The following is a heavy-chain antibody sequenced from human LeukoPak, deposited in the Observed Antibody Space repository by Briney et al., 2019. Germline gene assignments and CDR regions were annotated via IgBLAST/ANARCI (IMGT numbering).Heavy chain of an antibody. CDR2: IMIGGDGK. Sequence: PGGSLRLSCAGSGFTFNNYAISWVRRAPRKGLEWVSTIMIGGDGKHYADSVKGRFTISRDNSKNTLYLQMNSLRAEDTAVYYCAKDSSYDSMYWGQGTLVTVSS. CDR1: GFTFNNYA. J-gene: IGHJ4*02. CDR3: AKDSSYDSMY. V-gene: IGHV3-23*01. D-gene: IGHD3-22*01.